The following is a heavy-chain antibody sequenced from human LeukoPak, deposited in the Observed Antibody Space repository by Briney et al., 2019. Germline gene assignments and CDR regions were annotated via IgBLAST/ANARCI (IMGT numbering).Heavy chain of an antibody. D-gene: IGHD3-22*01. CDR1: GYTFTDYY. Sequence: ASVKVSCKASGYTFTDYYMHWVRQAPGQGLEWMGWINPNTGGTNYAQKFQGRVTMTRDTSISTAYTELSRLRSGDTAVYYCARAGVWDYDDTSGYHNGAFDIWGQGTMVTVSS. CDR2: INPNTGGT. J-gene: IGHJ3*02. V-gene: IGHV1-2*02. CDR3: ARAGVWDYDDTSGYHNGAFDI.